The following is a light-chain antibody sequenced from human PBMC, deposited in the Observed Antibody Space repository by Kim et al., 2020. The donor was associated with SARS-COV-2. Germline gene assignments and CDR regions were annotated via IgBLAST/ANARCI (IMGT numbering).Light chain of an antibody. CDR3: AAWDDGLTGWV. CDR1: RSNIGSNT. J-gene: IGLJ3*02. Sequence: QPVLTRPPSASGTPGQRVTISCSGSRSNIGSNTVNWYQQLPGTAPKLLIYRINQRPSGVPDRFSGSKSGTSASLAISGLQSEDEADYYCAAWDDGLTGWVFAGGTKVTVL. CDR2: RIN. V-gene: IGLV1-44*01.